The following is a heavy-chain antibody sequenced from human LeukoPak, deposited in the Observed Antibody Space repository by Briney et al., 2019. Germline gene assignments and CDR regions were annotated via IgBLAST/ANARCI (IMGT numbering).Heavy chain of an antibody. Sequence: SETLSLTCAVYGGSFSGYYWSWIRQPPGKGLEWIGEINHSGSTNYNPSLKSRVTISVDTSKNQFSLKLSSVTAADTAVYYCARLGSSTYSSSSVGYFDYWGQGTLVTVSS. V-gene: IGHV4-34*01. D-gene: IGHD6-6*01. CDR3: ARLGSSTYSSSSVGYFDY. CDR1: GGSFSGYY. CDR2: INHSGST. J-gene: IGHJ4*02.